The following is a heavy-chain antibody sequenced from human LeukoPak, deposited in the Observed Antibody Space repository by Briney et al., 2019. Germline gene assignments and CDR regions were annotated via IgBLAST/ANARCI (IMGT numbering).Heavy chain of an antibody. CDR1: GFTFSSYA. CDR3: AKRSDIPLVPATQGPLHH. D-gene: IGHD2-15*01. J-gene: IGHJ5*02. Sequence: GGSLRLSCAASGFTFSSYAMIWVRQPRGKGLEWVSGISDSGGSTHYADSVKGRFTISRDNSKNTLYLQMNSLRVEDTAVYLCAKRSDIPLVPATQGPLHHWGQGTLVTVSS. CDR2: ISDSGGST. V-gene: IGHV3-23*01.